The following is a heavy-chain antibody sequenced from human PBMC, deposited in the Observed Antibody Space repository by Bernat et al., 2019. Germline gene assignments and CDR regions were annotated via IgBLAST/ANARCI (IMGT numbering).Heavy chain of an antibody. D-gene: IGHD1-26*01. V-gene: IGHV3-30*18. CDR3: AKGPWERPEY. J-gene: IGHJ4*02. CDR2: ISYDGSAK. CDR1: GFIFSSYG. Sequence: QEQLVESGGGVVQPGRSLRLSCAGSGFIFSSYGMHWVRQAPGKGLEWMAVISYDGSAKYYAYSVKGRFTISRDNTNNMLYLQMSSLTTEDTAVYYCAKGPWERPEYWGQGTLVTVSS.